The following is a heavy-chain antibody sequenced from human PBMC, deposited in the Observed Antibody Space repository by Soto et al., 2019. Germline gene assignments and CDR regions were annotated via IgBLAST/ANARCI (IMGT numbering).Heavy chain of an antibody. CDR2: IYYSGST. J-gene: IGHJ6*02. V-gene: IGHV4-39*01. D-gene: IGHD3-10*01. Sequence: SETLSLTCTVSGGSISSSSYYWGWIRQPPGKGLEWIGSIYYSGSTYYNPSLKSRVTISVDTSKNQFSLKLSSVTAADTAVYYCARRVRITMVRGVINGYYYYGMDVWGQGTTVTVSS. CDR3: ARRVRITMVRGVINGYYYYGMDV. CDR1: GGSISSSSYY.